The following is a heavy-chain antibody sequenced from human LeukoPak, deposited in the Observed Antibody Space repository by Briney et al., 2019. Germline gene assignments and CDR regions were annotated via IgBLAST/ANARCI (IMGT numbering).Heavy chain of an antibody. Sequence: ASVKVSCKASGYTFTNYYMHWVRQAPGQGLEWMGIINPSGGGTSYAQKFQGRVTMTRDTSISTAYMDLSRLISDDTAVYYCATKAAAGQGLDYWGQGTLVTVSS. CDR3: ATKAAAGQGLDY. J-gene: IGHJ4*02. V-gene: IGHV1-46*01. CDR2: INPSGGGT. CDR1: GYTFTNYY. D-gene: IGHD6-13*01.